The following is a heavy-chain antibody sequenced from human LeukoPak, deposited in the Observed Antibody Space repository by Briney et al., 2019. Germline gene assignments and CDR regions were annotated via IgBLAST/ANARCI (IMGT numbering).Heavy chain of an antibody. CDR2: ISAYNGNT. CDR3: ARTYGSGSYWPFDY. J-gene: IGHJ4*02. V-gene: IGHV1-18*01. CDR1: GYTFTSYG. Sequence: ASVKVSCKASGYTFTSYGISWVRQAPGQGLEWMGWISAYNGNTNYAQKLQGRVTMTTDTSTSTAYMELRSLRSDDTDVYYCARTYGSGSYWPFDYWGQGTLVTVSS. D-gene: IGHD3-10*01.